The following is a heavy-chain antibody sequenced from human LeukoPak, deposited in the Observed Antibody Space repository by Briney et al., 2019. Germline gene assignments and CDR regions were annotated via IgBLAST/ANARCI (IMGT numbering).Heavy chain of an antibody. V-gene: IGHV3-66*01. CDR1: AFSVGSNY. CDR3: AKDIGSYYDY. D-gene: IGHD3-10*01. CDR2: IYSGGST. Sequence: PGGSLRLSCAASAFSVGSNYMTWVRQAPGKGLEWVSLIYSGGSTYYADSVKGRFTISRDNSKNTLYLEMNSLRAEDTAVYYCAKDIGSYYDYWGQGILVTVSS. J-gene: IGHJ4*02.